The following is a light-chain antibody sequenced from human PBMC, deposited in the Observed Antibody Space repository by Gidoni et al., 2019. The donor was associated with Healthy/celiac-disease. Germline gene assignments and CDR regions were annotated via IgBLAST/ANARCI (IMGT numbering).Light chain of an antibody. CDR1: QSVSSY. V-gene: IGKV3-11*01. CDR2: DAS. J-gene: IGKJ1*01. Sequence: EIVLTQSPATLSLSPGERATLSCRASQSVSSYLAWYQQKPGQAPRLLIYDASNRATGIPARFSGSGSGTDFTLTISSLGPEDFAVYYCQQRSNWPRGETFGQGTKVEIK. CDR3: QQRSNWPRGET.